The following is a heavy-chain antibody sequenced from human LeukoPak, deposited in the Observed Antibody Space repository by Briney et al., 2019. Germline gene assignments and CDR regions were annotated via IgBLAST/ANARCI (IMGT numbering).Heavy chain of an antibody. D-gene: IGHD4-17*01. CDR3: AKDAGNYGDSNYFDY. CDR2: IRYDGSNK. Sequence: PGGSLRLSCAASGFTFSSYGMHWVRQAPGKGLEWVAFIRYDGSNKYYADSVKGRFTISRDNSKNTLYLQMNSLRAEDTAVYYCAKDAGNYGDSNYFDYWGQGTLVTVSS. V-gene: IGHV3-30*02. CDR1: GFTFSSYG. J-gene: IGHJ4*02.